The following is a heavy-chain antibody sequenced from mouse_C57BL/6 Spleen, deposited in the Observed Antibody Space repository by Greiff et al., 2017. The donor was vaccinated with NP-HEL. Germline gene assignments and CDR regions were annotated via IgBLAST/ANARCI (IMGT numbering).Heavy chain of an antibody. V-gene: IGHV1-47*01. J-gene: IGHJ1*03. Sequence: VKLMESGAELVKPGASVKMSCKASGYTFTTYPIEWMKQNHGKSLEWIGNFHPYNDDTKYNEKFKGKATLTVEKSSSTVYLELSRLTSDDSAVYYCARGYYGSSYDWYFDVWGTGTTVTVSS. CDR2: FHPYNDDT. D-gene: IGHD1-1*01. CDR3: ARGYYGSSYDWYFDV. CDR1: GYTFTTYP.